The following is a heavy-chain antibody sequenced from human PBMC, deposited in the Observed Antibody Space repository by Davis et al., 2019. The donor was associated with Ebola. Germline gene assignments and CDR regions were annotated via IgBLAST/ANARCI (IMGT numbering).Heavy chain of an antibody. Sequence: GGSLRLSCAASGFTFSSYGMHWVRQAPGKGLEWVAVIWYDGSNKYYADSVKGRFTISRDNSKNTLYLQMNSLRAEDTAVYYCAREVLRFLEYGMDVWGQGTTVTVSS. D-gene: IGHD3-3*01. CDR2: IWYDGSNK. CDR1: GFTFSSYG. V-gene: IGHV3-33*01. J-gene: IGHJ6*02. CDR3: AREVLRFLEYGMDV.